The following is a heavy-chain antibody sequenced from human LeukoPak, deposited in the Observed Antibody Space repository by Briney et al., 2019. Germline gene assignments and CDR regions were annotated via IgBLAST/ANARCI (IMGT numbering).Heavy chain of an antibody. V-gene: IGHV1-46*01. CDR1: GYTFTSYY. CDR2: INPSGGST. CDR3: ARGCLSCSGGRSQY. D-gene: IGHD2-15*01. J-gene: IGHJ4*02. Sequence: ASVTVSSKASGYTFTSYYMDWVRQAPGQGLEWMGIINPSGGSTRYAQKFQGRVTMTRDTSTSTVYMEPSSLTSEDTAVYYCARGCLSCSGGRSQYWGQGTLVTACS.